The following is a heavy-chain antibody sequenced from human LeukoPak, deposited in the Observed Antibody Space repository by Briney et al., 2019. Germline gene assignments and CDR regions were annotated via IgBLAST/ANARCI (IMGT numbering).Heavy chain of an antibody. J-gene: IGHJ6*03. V-gene: IGHV3-23*01. CDR2: ISGSGGTT. CDR3: AKRSADKYYYYLDV. CDR1: GFTFNTYA. Sequence: HAGGSLRLSCAGSGFTFNTYAMTWDRQAPGKGLEWVAAISGSGGTTYYADSVKGRFTISRDNSNNTLFVQMNSLRAEDTAVYYCAKRSADKYYYYLDVWGKGTTVTVSS.